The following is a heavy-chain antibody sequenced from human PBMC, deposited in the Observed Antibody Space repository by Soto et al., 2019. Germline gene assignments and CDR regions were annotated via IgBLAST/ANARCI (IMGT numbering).Heavy chain of an antibody. D-gene: IGHD3-10*01. J-gene: IGHJ3*01. CDR1: GYTFTHYG. Sequence: QVQLVQSGAEVKKPGASVKVSCKASGYTFTHYGISWVRQAPGQGLAWMGWISALNGNTKYVDNFQDRVTMTTDTATNTSYLEVRSLRSDETAMYYCARVYGSGSSFVSDFWGQGTMVTVSS. CDR3: ARVYGSGSSFVSDF. V-gene: IGHV1-18*01. CDR2: ISALNGNT.